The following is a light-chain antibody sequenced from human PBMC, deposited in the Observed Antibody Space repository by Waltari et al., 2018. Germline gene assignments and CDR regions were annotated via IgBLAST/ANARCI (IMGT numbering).Light chain of an antibody. J-gene: IGKJ1*01. CDR2: DAS. CDR1: QSVSRT. V-gene: IGKV3-20*01. Sequence: EPVLTQSPGTLSLSPGERATLSCRASQSVSRTLAWYHQKPGQAPRLLIYDASSRATGIPDRFSGSGSGTDFSLTISRLEPEDFAVYYCQKYGSLPATFGQGTKVEIK. CDR3: QKYGSLPAT.